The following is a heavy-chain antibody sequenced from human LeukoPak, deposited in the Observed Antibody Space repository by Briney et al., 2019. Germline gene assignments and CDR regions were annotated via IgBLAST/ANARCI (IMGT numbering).Heavy chain of an antibody. D-gene: IGHD3-3*01. J-gene: IGHJ4*02. CDR1: GFTFSSYA. V-gene: IGHV3-23*01. CDR3: AKVPRQYYDFWNGYEYYFDY. Sequence: PGGSLRLSCAASGFTFSSYAMSWVRQAPGKGLEWVSAISGSGGSTYYADSVKGRFTISRDNSKNTLYLQMNSLRAEDTAVYYCAKVPRQYYDFWNGYEYYFDYWGQGTLVTVSS. CDR2: ISGSGGST.